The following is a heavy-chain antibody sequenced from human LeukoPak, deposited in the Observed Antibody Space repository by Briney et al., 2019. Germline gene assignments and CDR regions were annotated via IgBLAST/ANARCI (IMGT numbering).Heavy chain of an antibody. CDR1: GYTFTNYG. J-gene: IGHJ6*02. V-gene: IGHV1-18*01. Sequence: ASVKVSCKASGYTFTNYGINWVRQAPGQGLEWMGWISTYNGNTNYAQNLQGRVTMTTDTSTSTAYMEVRSLRSDDTAVYYCTRTSGSYTGMDVWGQGTTVTVSS. D-gene: IGHD3-10*01. CDR2: ISTYNGNT. CDR3: TRTSGSYTGMDV.